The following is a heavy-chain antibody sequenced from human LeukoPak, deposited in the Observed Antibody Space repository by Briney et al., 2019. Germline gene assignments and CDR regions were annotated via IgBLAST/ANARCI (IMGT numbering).Heavy chain of an antibody. V-gene: IGHV4-39*07. CDR1: GGSISSSSYY. Sequence: SETLSLTCTVSGGSISSSSYYWGWIRQPPGKGLEWIGSIYYSGSTYYNPSLKSRVTISVDTSKNQFSLKLSSVTAADTAVYYCVTGGRGWGLSDYWGQGTLVTVSS. J-gene: IGHJ4*02. CDR3: VTGGRGWGLSDY. CDR2: IYYSGST. D-gene: IGHD6-19*01.